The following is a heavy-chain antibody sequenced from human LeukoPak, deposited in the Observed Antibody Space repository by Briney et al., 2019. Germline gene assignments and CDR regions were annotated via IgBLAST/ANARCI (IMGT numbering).Heavy chain of an antibody. CDR3: VRGRLLRSTKYFDY. CDR2: IDADATST. D-gene: IGHD2-21*02. CDR1: GFPVNKYA. Sequence: PGGSLRLSCVASGFPVNKYAMHWVRQAPGKGLEWVSYIDADATSTNYADSLWGRFTLSRDNAQNSVHLQMNSLRDEDTAVYDCVRGRLLRSTKYFDYWGQGALVTVSS. V-gene: IGHV3-48*03. J-gene: IGHJ4*02.